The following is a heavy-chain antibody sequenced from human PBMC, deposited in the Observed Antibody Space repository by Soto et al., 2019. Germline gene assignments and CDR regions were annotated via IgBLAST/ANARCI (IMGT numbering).Heavy chain of an antibody. J-gene: IGHJ6*03. CDR3: TRLLYQLPRGIQYYYYYMDV. D-gene: IGHD2-2*01. CDR1: GFTFGDYA. Sequence: GGSLRLSCTASGFTFGDYAMSWFRQAPGKGLEWVGFIRSKAYGGTTEYAASVKGRFTISRDDSKSIAYLQMNSLKTEDTAVYYCTRLLYQLPRGIQYYYYYMDVWGKGTTVTVSS. V-gene: IGHV3-49*03. CDR2: IRSKAYGGTT.